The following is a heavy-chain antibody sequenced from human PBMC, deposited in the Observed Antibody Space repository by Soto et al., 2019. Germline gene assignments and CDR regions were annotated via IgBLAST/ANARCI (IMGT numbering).Heavy chain of an antibody. D-gene: IGHD3-16*02. J-gene: IGHJ4*02. CDR3: AREGGGYRFDY. CDR2: IYYSGTT. V-gene: IGHV4-28*03. Sequence: ASETLSLTCAVSGYSISSSNCWGCIRQPPGKGLEWIGYIYYSGTTYYNPSLKSRVTMSVDTSKNQVSLKLSSVSAADTAVYYCAREGGGYRFDYWGQGTLVTVSS. CDR1: GYSISSSNC.